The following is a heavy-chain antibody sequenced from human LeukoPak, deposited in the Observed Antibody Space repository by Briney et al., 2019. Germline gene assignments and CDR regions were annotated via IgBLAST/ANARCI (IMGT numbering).Heavy chain of an antibody. J-gene: IGHJ4*02. V-gene: IGHV3-21*01. CDR3: ARVALGYLGDSSAWYTDY. D-gene: IGHD6-19*01. CDR2: ITSSSSYI. CDR1: GFTFSSYT. Sequence: GGSLRLSCAASGFTFSSYTIMWVRQARGKGVEYVSSITSSSSYIYYADSVKGRFTISRDNAKNSLYLKMNSLRAEDTAVYYCARVALGYLGDSSAWYTDYWGKGTLVSVSS.